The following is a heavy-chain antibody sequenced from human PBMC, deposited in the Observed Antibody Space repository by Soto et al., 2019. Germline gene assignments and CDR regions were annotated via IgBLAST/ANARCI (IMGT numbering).Heavy chain of an antibody. CDR3: AKDTPRPLDF. V-gene: IGHV3-9*01. Sequence: GGSLRLSCAASGFTFGDYAIHWVRQAPGKGLEWVSGISWNSGSIGYADSVKGRFTISRDNAKNSLYLQMNSLRAEDTALYYWAKDTPRPLDFWGPGTLGTGSS. CDR2: ISWNSGSI. CDR1: GFTFGDYA. J-gene: IGHJ4*02.